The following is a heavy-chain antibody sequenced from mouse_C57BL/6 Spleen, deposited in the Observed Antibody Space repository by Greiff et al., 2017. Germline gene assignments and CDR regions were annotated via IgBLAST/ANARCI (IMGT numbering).Heavy chain of an antibody. CDR2: ISGGGSYT. J-gene: IGHJ1*03. Sequence: EVKLVESGGGLVKPGGSLKLSCAASGFTFSSYAMSWVRQTPEKRLEWVATISGGGSYTYYPDNVKGRFTISRDNAKNNLYLQMRHLKSEDTAMYYCARDEPGGWYFDVWGTGTTVTVSS. CDR1: GFTFSSYA. V-gene: IGHV5-4*01. CDR3: ARDEPGGWYFDV. D-gene: IGHD4-1*01.